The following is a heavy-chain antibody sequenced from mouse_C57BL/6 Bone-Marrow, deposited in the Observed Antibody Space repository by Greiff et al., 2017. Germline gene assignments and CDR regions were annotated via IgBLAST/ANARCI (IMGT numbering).Heavy chain of an antibody. CDR2: IDPENGDT. CDR1: GFNIKDDY. J-gene: IGHJ3*01. Sequence: EVKLQESGAELVRPGASVKLSCTASGFNIKDDYMHWVKQRPDQGLEWIGWIDPENGDTESASKFPGKATITADTSSNTAYLQLSILTSEDTAVYYCTAGVATRGPWFAYWGQGTLVTVSA. V-gene: IGHV14-4*01. CDR3: TAGVATRGPWFAY. D-gene: IGHD1-1*01.